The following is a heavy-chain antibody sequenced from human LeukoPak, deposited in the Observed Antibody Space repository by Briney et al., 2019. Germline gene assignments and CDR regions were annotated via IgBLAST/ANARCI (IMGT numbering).Heavy chain of an antibody. V-gene: IGHV3-48*03. CDR3: ARRFDS. CDR1: GFTFSTYS. Sequence: PGGSLRLSCAASGFTFSTYSMKWVRQAPGKGREGVSYISSTGTIYYTDSVKGRFTTSRDNAKHSLYLQMNSLRAEDTAIYYCARRFDSWGQGTLVTVSS. J-gene: IGHJ4*02. CDR2: ISSTGTI.